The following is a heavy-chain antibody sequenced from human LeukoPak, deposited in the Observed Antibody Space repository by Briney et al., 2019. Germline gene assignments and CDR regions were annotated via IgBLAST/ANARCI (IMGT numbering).Heavy chain of an antibody. V-gene: IGHV1-2*02. Sequence: ASVKVTCNSSSGTFTGYYMHWVRQAPGQGPDWMGWINPNSGGTNYAQKFQGMVTMTRDTSISTAYMELSRLRSDDTAVYCCAREGVGAIDAFDIWGQGTMVTVSS. D-gene: IGHD1-26*01. CDR2: INPNSGGT. J-gene: IGHJ3*02. CDR1: SGTFTGYY. CDR3: AREGVGAIDAFDI.